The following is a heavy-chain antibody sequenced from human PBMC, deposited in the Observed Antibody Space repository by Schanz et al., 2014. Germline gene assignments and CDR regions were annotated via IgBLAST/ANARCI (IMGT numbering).Heavy chain of an antibody. CDR1: GYTFNNYT. CDR2: IIPILGIA. D-gene: IGHD3-10*01. CDR3: ARGRGFYDY. Sequence: QVQLVQSGSELKKPGTSVKVSCKASGYTFNNYTYVMIWVRQAPGQGLEWMGRIIPILGIANYAQKFQGRVTITADKSTFTAYMDVSSLRSEDTAVYYCARGRGFYDYWGQGTLVTVSS. J-gene: IGHJ4*02. V-gene: IGHV1-69*02.